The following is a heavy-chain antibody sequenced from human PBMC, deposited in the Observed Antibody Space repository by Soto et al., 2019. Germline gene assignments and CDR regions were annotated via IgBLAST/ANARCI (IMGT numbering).Heavy chain of an antibody. J-gene: IGHJ6*02. Sequence: QVQLQESGPGLVKPSETLSLTCTVSGGSISSYYWSWIRQPPGKGLEWIGYIYYSGSTNYNPSLKSRVTISVDTSKNQFSLKLSSVTAADTAVYYCARDLAPRRYYDSSGYPLFFRYYYYGMDVWGQGTTVTVSS. CDR1: GGSISSYY. CDR3: ARDLAPRRYYDSSGYPLFFRYYYYGMDV. V-gene: IGHV4-59*01. CDR2: IYYSGST. D-gene: IGHD3-22*01.